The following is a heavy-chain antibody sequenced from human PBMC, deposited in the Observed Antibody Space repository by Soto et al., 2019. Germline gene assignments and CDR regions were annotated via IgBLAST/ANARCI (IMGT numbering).Heavy chain of an antibody. D-gene: IGHD3-3*01. CDR2: ITRSSSDI. CDR3: ARDSPLTILGGEYGMDV. V-gene: IGHV3-21*01. Sequence: GVLRLSCAASGFTFSSDNMNWVRQAPGKGLEWVSSITRSSSDIYYADSVTGRFTISRDDAKNSLYLQMNSLRAEDTAMYYCARDSPLTILGGEYGMDVWGQEPTVTVSS. J-gene: IGHJ6*02. CDR1: GFTFSSDN.